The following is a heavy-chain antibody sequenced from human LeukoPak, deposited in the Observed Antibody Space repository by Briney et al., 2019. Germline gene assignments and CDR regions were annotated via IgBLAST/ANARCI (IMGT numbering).Heavy chain of an antibody. CDR3: AREFSARMIVVVITSSSAFDI. CDR2: IRYDGSNK. J-gene: IGHJ3*02. V-gene: IGHV3-30*02. Sequence: GGSLRLSCAASGFTFSSYGMHWVRQAPGKGLEWVAFIRYDGSNKYYADSVKGRFTISRDNSKNTLYLQMNSLRAEDTAVYYCAREFSARMIVVVITSSSAFDIWGQGTMVTVSS. D-gene: IGHD3-22*01. CDR1: GFTFSSYG.